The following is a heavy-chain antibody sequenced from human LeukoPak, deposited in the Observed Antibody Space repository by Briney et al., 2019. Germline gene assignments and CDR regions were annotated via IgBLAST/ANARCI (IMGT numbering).Heavy chain of an antibody. CDR2: IRYDGSNK. D-gene: IGHD3-9*01. V-gene: IGHV3-30*02. CDR1: GFTFSSYG. Sequence: PGGSLRLSCAASGFTFSSYGMHWVRQAPGKGLEWVAFIRYDGSNKYYADSVKGRFTISRDNSKNTLYLQMNSLRAEDTAVYYCATGITISAGDPFGYWGQGTLVTVSS. CDR3: ATGITISAGDPFGY. J-gene: IGHJ4*02.